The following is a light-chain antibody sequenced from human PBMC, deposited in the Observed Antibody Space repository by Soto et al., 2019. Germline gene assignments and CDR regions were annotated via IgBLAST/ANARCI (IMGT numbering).Light chain of an antibody. J-gene: IGKJ1*01. CDR1: QSVSSSY. CDR3: QQYGSSPGT. V-gene: IGKV3-20*01. Sequence: EIVLTQSPGTLSLSSGERATLSCRASQSVSSSYLAWYQQKPGQAPRLVIYGASTRATGIPARFSGGGSGTDFTLTISRLEPEDFAVYYCQQYGSSPGTFGQGTKVDIK. CDR2: GAS.